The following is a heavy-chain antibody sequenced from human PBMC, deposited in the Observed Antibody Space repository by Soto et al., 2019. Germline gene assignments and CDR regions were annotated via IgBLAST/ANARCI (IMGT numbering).Heavy chain of an antibody. CDR2: MNPGSGDT. Sequence: ASVKVSCKASGYIFTNNDVSWVRQATGQGLEWMGWMNPGSGDTGYAQKFQGRVTMTRDISIATAYMELSSLRSDDTAIYYCARMATFGSLNWFDPWGQGTLVTVSS. CDR1: GYIFTNND. J-gene: IGHJ5*02. CDR3: ARMATFGSLNWFDP. D-gene: IGHD3-16*01. V-gene: IGHV1-8*01.